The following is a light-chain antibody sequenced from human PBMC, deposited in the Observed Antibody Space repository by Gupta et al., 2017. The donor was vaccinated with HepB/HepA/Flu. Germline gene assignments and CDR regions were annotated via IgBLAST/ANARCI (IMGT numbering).Light chain of an antibody. V-gene: IGLV1-51*02. J-gene: IGLJ2*01. CDR1: SSNIGNND. Sequence: QSVLTQPPSVSAAPGQNVTISCSGSSSNIGNNDGSWYQQLSGTAPKLLIFENNKRPSGIPDRFSGSKSATSATLGITGLQTGDEADYYCGTWDTSLTIVVLGGGTKLTVL. CDR3: GTWDTSLTIVV. CDR2: ENN.